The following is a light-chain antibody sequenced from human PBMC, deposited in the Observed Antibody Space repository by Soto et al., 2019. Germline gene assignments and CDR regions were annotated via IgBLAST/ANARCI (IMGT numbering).Light chain of an antibody. J-gene: IGLJ3*02. CDR1: NSNIGDNH. CDR3: GTWDGSLSAGA. V-gene: IGLV1-51*01. Sequence: QSVLTQPPSVSAAPGQRVTISCSGSNSNIGDNHVSWYQQLLGTASKVVIYDNDKRPPGIPERFSGSKSGTSATLTITGLQTGDEANYYCGTWDGSLSAGAFGGGTK. CDR2: DND.